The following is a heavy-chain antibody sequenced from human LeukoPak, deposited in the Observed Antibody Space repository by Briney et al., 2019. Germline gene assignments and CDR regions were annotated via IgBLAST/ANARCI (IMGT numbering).Heavy chain of an antibody. CDR1: GFTFNNYW. CDR2: IKEDGSEK. Sequence: PGGSLRLSCAASGFTFNNYWMSWVRQAPGKGLEWVANIKEDGSEKYYVDSVKGRFTISRDNAKNSLYLQMNSLRAEDTAVYYCARGGSSSWGYYFDYWGQGTLVTVSS. J-gene: IGHJ4*02. CDR3: ARGGSSSWGYYFDY. D-gene: IGHD6-13*01. V-gene: IGHV3-7*01.